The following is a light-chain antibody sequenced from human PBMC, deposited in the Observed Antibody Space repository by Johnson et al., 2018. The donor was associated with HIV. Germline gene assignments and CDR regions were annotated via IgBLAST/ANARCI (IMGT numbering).Light chain of an antibody. CDR1: SSNIGTNY. J-gene: IGLJ1*01. Sequence: QSVLTQPPSASAAPGQKVTISCSGSSSNIGTNYVSWFQHLPGAAPKLLIYDNDRRPSGVPDRFSGSKSGTSATLDITGLQSGDEADYYCGTWDRSLSAGVFGTGTKVTVL. CDR2: DND. CDR3: GTWDRSLSAGV. V-gene: IGLV1-51*02.